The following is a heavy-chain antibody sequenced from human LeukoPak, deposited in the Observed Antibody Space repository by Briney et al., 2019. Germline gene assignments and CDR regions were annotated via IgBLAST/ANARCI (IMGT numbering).Heavy chain of an antibody. J-gene: IGHJ4*02. D-gene: IGHD1-26*01. CDR2: ISYDGSNK. CDR1: GFTFSSYA. V-gene: IGHV3-30*04. Sequence: GGSLRLSCAASGFTFSSYAMHWVRQAPGKGLEWVAVISYDGSNKYYAGSVKGRFTISRDNSKNTLYLQMNSLRAEDTAVYYCARDFRGELLLVNYFDYWGQGTLVTVSS. CDR3: ARDFRGELLLVNYFDY.